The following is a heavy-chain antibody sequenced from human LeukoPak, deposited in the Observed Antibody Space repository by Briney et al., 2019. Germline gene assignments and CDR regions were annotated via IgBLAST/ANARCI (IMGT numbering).Heavy chain of an antibody. V-gene: IGHV4-59*01. D-gene: IGHD6-13*01. CDR3: ARGRVSSSSWQSVYYYYLYMDV. J-gene: IGHJ6*03. Sequence: ASETLSLTCSVSGDSISMYYWNWIRQPPGKGLEWIGYIDHTGSTNYNPSLNSLVTISRDTSTNHFSLKLSSVTAADTAVYFCARGRVSSSSWQSVYYYYLYMDVWGKGSTVTVSS. CDR1: GDSISMYY. CDR2: IDHTGST.